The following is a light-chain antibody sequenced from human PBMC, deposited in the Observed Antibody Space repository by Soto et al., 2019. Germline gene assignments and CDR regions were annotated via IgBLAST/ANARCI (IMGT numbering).Light chain of an antibody. CDR1: SSDIGGNS. V-gene: IGLV1-51*01. J-gene: IGLJ1*01. CDR3: GSWDSSLSAYV. Sequence: QSVLTQPPSVAAAPGQKVTFSCSGSSSDIGGNSVSWYEQLPGTAPKLLIYDDTKRPSGIPDRFSGSKSGTSATLGITGFQTGDEADYYCGSWDSSLSAYVFGTGTKVTVL. CDR2: DDT.